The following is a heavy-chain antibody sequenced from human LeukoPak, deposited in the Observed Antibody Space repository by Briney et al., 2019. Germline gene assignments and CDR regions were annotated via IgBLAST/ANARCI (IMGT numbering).Heavy chain of an antibody. V-gene: IGHV1-2*02. CDR3: ATQRGSYLWGTDFDY. CDR1: GYTFTGYY. J-gene: IGHJ4*02. Sequence: ASVKVSCKASGYTFTGYYMHWVRQAPGQGLEWMGWINPNSGETKYAQNFQGRVTMTRDTSISTAYMELSRLRSDDTAVYYCATQRGSYLWGTDFDYWGQGTLVIVSS. D-gene: IGHD3-16*01. CDR2: INPNSGET.